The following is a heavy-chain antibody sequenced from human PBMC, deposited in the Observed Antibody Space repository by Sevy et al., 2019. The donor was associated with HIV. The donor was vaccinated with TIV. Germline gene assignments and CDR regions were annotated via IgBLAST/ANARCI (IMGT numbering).Heavy chain of an antibody. Sequence: SETLSLTCAVSGGSISSYYWSWIRQPPGKGLEWIGYIYYSGSTNYNPSLKSRVTISVDTSKNQFSLKLSSVTAADTAVYYCARDMLGYCSSTSCYAEGYFDYWGQGTLVIVSS. V-gene: IGHV4-59*01. D-gene: IGHD2-2*01. CDR3: ARDMLGYCSSTSCYAEGYFDY. CDR2: IYYSGST. CDR1: GGSISSYY. J-gene: IGHJ4*02.